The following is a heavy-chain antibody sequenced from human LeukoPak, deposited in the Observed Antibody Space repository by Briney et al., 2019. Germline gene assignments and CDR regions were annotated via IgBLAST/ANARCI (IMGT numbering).Heavy chain of an antibody. Sequence: GASVKVSCKASGYTFINFAINWGRQAPGQRPEWMGWINAGNGNTNYSQKFQGRLTLTRDTSASTAYMELSSLTSEDTAVYYCARGPRAAADDYWGQGTLVTVSS. J-gene: IGHJ4*02. V-gene: IGHV1-3*01. CDR2: INAGNGNT. CDR1: GYTFINFA. D-gene: IGHD6-13*01. CDR3: ARGPRAAADDY.